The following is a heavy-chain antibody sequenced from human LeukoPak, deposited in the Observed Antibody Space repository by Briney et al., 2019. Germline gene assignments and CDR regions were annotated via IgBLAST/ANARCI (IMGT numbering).Heavy chain of an antibody. J-gene: IGHJ6*03. D-gene: IGHD1-26*01. CDR2: IKQDGSEK. V-gene: IGHV3-7*01. CDR1: GFTFSSYW. Sequence: GGSLRLSCAASGFTFSSYWMSWVRQAPGKGLEWVANIKQDGSEKYYVDSVKGRFTISRDNSRNTLYLQMNSLRTEDTAVYYCAKGYGWEASYYYYYMDVWGKGTTVTVSS. CDR3: AKGYGWEASYYYYYMDV.